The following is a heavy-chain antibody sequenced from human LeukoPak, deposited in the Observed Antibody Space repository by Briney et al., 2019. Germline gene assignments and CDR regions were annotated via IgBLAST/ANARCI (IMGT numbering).Heavy chain of an antibody. V-gene: IGHV4-30-4*01. CDR1: GGSISSGDYY. D-gene: IGHD3-22*01. CDR2: IYYSGST. CDR3: ARARGDYYDSSGYYSAFDY. Sequence: PSETLSLTCTVSGGSISSGDYYWSWIRQPPGKGLEWIGYIYYSGSTYYSPSLKSRVTISVDTSKNQFSLKLSSVTAADTAVYYCARARGDYYDSSGYYSAFDYWGQGTLVTVSS. J-gene: IGHJ4*02.